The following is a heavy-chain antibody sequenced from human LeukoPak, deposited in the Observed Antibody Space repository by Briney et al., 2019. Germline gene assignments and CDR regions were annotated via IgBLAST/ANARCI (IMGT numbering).Heavy chain of an antibody. CDR2: ISGSGGST. J-gene: IGHJ4*02. CDR1: GFTFSSYA. CDR3: AKDFYGSGSYSSFDY. D-gene: IGHD3-10*01. Sequence: QPGGSLRLSCAASGFTFSSYAMSWVRQAPGKGLEWVSAISGSGGSTYYADSVKGRFTISRDNSKNTVYLQMNSLRAEDTAVYYCAKDFYGSGSYSSFDYWGQGTLVTVSS. V-gene: IGHV3-23*01.